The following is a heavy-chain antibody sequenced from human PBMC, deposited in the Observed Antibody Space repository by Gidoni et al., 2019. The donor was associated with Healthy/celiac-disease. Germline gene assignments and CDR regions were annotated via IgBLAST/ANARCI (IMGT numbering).Heavy chain of an antibody. J-gene: IGHJ3*02. V-gene: IGHV3-21*01. CDR3: ARDSPIAAAVEGMDAFDI. Sequence: EVQLVESGGGLVKPGGSLRLSCAASGFTFSSYSMNWVRQAPGKGLEWVSSISSSSSYIYYADSVKGRFTISRDNAKNSLYLQMNSLRAEDTAVYYCARDSPIAAAVEGMDAFDIWGQGTMVTVSS. D-gene: IGHD6-13*01. CDR2: ISSSSSYI. CDR1: GFTFSSYS.